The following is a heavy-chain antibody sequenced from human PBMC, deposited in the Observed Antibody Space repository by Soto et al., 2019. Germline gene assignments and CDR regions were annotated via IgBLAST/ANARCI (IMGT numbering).Heavy chain of an antibody. CDR2: IYYSGRT. CDR3: AKTWNWGSLVH. D-gene: IGHD7-27*01. J-gene: IGHJ4*02. V-gene: IGHV4-39*07. CDR1: GGSISSNSYY. Sequence: PSETLSLTCTVSGGSISSNSYYWGWIHQPPGKGLEWIGSIYYSGRTNYNPSRKSRVPISVDTPKNQFSMKLSCVTAADTAVSYCAKTWNWGSLVHWGQGTLVTVSS.